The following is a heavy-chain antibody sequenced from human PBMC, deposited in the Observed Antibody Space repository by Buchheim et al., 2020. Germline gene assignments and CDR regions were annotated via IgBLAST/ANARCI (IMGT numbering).Heavy chain of an antibody. V-gene: IGHV4-30-4*01. Sequence: QVQLQESGPGLVKPSQTLSLTCTVSGGSISSGDYYWSWIRQPPGKGLEWSGYIYNSGSTYYNPSLKRRVIISVDTSKNMFLLKLSSVTAADTAVYYCARGSGLNDYDTSGYYSWFDPWGQGTL. D-gene: IGHD3-22*01. CDR2: IYNSGST. J-gene: IGHJ5*02. CDR3: ARGSGLNDYDTSGYYSWFDP. CDR1: GGSISSGDYY.